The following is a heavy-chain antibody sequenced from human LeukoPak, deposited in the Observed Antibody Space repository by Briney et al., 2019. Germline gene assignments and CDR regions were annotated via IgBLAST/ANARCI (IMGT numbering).Heavy chain of an antibody. CDR3: ARGGSRYSYGYWSYYYYGMDV. CDR2: IGTAGDT. D-gene: IGHD5-18*01. CDR1: GFTFSSYD. Sequence: HPGGSLRLSCAASGFTFSSYDMHWVRQATGKGLEWVSAIGTAGDTYYPGSVKGRFTISRENAKNSLYLQMNSLRAGDTAVYYCARGGSRYSYGYWSYYYYGMDVWGQGTTVTVSS. V-gene: IGHV3-13*01. J-gene: IGHJ6*02.